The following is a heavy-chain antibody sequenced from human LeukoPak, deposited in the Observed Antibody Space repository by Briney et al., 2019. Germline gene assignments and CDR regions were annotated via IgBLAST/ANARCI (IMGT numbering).Heavy chain of an antibody. CDR3: ARGASANIFDY. CDR1: GGSISSYY. Sequence: PSETLSLTCTVSGGSISSYYWSWIRQPPGKGLEWIGYIYYSGSTNYNPSLKSRVTISVDTSKNQFSLKLSPVTAADTAVYYCARGASANIFDYWGQGTLVTVSS. D-gene: IGHD6-13*01. CDR2: IYYSGST. J-gene: IGHJ4*02. V-gene: IGHV4-59*01.